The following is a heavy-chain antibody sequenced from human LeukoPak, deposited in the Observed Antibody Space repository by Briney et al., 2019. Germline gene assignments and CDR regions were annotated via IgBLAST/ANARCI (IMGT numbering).Heavy chain of an antibody. D-gene: IGHD6-13*01. V-gene: IGHV3-23*01. CDR3: ARKGSSWYKAFDI. CDR1: GFTFSSYA. CDR2: ISGSGGST. J-gene: IGHJ3*02. Sequence: GGSLRLSCAASGFTFSSYAMSWVRQAPGKGLEWVSTISGSGGSTYFPDSVKGRFTISRDNSKNTLYLQMNSLRAEDTAVYYCARKGSSWYKAFDIWGQGTMVTVSS.